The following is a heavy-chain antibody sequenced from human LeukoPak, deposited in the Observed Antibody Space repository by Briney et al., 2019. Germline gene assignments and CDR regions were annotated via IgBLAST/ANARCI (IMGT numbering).Heavy chain of an antibody. CDR1: GYSISSGYY. V-gene: IGHV4-38-2*01. CDR3: ARMAVADYFDY. CDR2: IYHSGST. D-gene: IGHD6-19*01. J-gene: IGHJ4*02. Sequence: SETLPLTCAVSGYSISSGYYWGWIRQPPGKGLEWIGSIYHSGSTYYNPSLKSRVTISVDTSKNQFSLKLSSVTAADTAVYYCARMAVADYFDYWGQGTLVTVSS.